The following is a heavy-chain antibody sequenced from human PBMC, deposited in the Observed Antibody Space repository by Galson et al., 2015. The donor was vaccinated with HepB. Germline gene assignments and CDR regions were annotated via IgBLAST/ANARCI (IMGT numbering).Heavy chain of an antibody. Sequence: SLRLSCAASGFIFSSYWMHWVRQAPGKGLVWVSRINSDGSSTTYADSVKGRFTISRDNAKKTLYLQLNSLTAEDTAVYYCAAVGEYDGSFTRWTPDYWGQGTLVTVSS. CDR3: AAVGEYDGSFTRWTPDY. D-gene: IGHD6-6*01. CDR2: INSDGSST. J-gene: IGHJ4*02. V-gene: IGHV3-74*01. CDR1: GFIFSSYW.